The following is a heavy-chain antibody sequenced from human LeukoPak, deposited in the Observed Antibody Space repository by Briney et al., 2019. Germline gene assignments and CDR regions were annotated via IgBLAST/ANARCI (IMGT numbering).Heavy chain of an antibody. CDR2: ISGSGGST. CDR3: AKSGYNRFDY. D-gene: IGHD5-24*01. CDR1: GFTFSNFG. J-gene: IGHJ4*02. Sequence: GGSLRLSCAASGFTFSNFGMSWVRQAPGKGLEWVSVISGSGGSTYYADSVKGRFTISRDNSKNTLYLQMNSLRADDTAVYYCAKSGYNRFDYWGQGTLVTVSS. V-gene: IGHV3-23*01.